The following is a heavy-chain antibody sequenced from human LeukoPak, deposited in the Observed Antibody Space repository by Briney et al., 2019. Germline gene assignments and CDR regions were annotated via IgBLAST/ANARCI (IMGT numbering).Heavy chain of an antibody. CDR1: GFTFSSYS. CDR3: AKDWATYYYDSSGYYLDY. CDR2: IRYDGSNK. Sequence: GGSLRLSCAASGFTFSSYSMNWVRQAPGKGLEWVAFIRYDGSNKYYADSVKGRFTISRDNSKNTLYLQMNSLRAEDTAVYYCAKDWATYYYDSSGYYLDYWGQGTLVTVSS. J-gene: IGHJ4*02. V-gene: IGHV3-30*02. D-gene: IGHD3-22*01.